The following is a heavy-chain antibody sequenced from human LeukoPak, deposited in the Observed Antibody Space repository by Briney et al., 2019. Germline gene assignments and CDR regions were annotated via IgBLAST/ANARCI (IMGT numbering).Heavy chain of an antibody. J-gene: IGHJ3*02. Sequence: PGGSLRLSCAASGFTFSSYEMNWVRQAPGKGLEWVSYISSSGSTTHYADSVKGRFTISRDNAKKSLYLQMNSLRAEDTAVYYCAKVFGVTPDAPSAFDIWGQGTMVTVSS. V-gene: IGHV3-48*03. CDR2: ISSSGSTT. D-gene: IGHD2-15*01. CDR1: GFTFSSYE. CDR3: AKVFGVTPDAPSAFDI.